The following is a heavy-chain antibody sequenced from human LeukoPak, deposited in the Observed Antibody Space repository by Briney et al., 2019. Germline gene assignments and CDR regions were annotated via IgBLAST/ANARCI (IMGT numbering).Heavy chain of an antibody. CDR2: ISDSGNT. Sequence: GGSLRLSCAASGFTLSSYAMSWVRQAPGKGLEWVSAISDSGNTYYADSVKGRFTVSRDNSKNRLYLQMNSLRAEDTAVYYCAKAGGYSYGYRNWFDPWGQGTLVAVSS. CDR3: AKAGGYSYGYRNWFDP. J-gene: IGHJ5*02. D-gene: IGHD5-18*01. CDR1: GFTLSSYA. V-gene: IGHV3-23*01.